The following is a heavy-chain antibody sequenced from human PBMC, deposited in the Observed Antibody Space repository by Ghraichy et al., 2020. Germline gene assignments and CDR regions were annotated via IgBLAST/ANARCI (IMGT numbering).Heavy chain of an antibody. Sequence: SETLSLTCTVSGGSVSGYYWSWIRHPPGKELEWIGYIYYSGNTKYTPSLESRSNISLETSKNQFSLKLTSVTATDTAIYYCARVSYASGSLWLDPWGQGTLVTVSS. J-gene: IGHJ5*02. CDR2: IYYSGNT. D-gene: IGHD3-10*01. CDR3: ARVSYASGSLWLDP. V-gene: IGHV4-59*08. CDR1: GGSVSGYY.